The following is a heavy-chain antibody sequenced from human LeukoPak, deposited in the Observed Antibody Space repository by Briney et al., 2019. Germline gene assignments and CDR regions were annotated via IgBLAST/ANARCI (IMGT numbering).Heavy chain of an antibody. Sequence: GGSLRLSCAASGFTFSSYAMSWVRQAPGKGLEWVSAISGSGGSTYYADSVKGRFTISRYNSKNTLYLQMNSLRAEDTAVYYFSEVTLLGASSPYYCDYWGQGTLVTVSS. CDR3: SEVTLLGASSPYYCDY. J-gene: IGHJ4*02. CDR2: ISGSGGST. D-gene: IGHD1-26*01. V-gene: IGHV3-23*01. CDR1: GFTFSSYA.